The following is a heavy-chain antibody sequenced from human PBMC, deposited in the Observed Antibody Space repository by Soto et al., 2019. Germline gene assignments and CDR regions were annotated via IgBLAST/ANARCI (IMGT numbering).Heavy chain of an antibody. D-gene: IGHD3-22*01. CDR1: GFTFSSYW. J-gene: IGHJ4*02. V-gene: IGHV3-7*01. CDR2: IKQDGSEK. Sequence: PGGSLRLSCAASGFTFSSYWMSWVRQAPGKGLEWVANIKQDGSEKYYVDSVKGRFTISRDNAKNSLYLQMNSLRDEDTAVYYCARDYYDSSGYYNFDYWGQGTLVTVSS. CDR3: ARDYYDSSGYYNFDY.